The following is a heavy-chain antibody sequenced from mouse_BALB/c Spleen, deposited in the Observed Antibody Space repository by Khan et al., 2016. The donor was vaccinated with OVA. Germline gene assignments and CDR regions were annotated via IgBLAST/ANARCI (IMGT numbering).Heavy chain of an antibody. J-gene: IGHJ1*01. D-gene: IGHD2-13*01. CDR3: ASVTSFGYFEV. V-gene: IGHV9-1*02. Sequence: QIQLVQSGPELKKPGETVKISCKASGYTFTNYGMNWVKQAPGKGLKWMGRIHTYTGEPTYTGDFKGRFAFSLDTSASTSYLQIYNLKIVHLVTYFSASVTSFGYFEVSGAGTPVTASS. CDR2: IHTYTGEP. CDR1: GYTFTNYG.